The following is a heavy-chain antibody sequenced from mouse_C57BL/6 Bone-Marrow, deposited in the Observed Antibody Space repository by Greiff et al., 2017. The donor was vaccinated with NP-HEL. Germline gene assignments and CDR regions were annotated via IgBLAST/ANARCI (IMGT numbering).Heavy chain of an antibody. CDR1: GFTFSSYA. CDR2: ISSGGDYI. V-gene: IGHV5-9-1*02. CDR3: TRGPAYFDY. Sequence: EVKVVESGEGLVKPGGSLKLSCAASGFTFSSYAMSWVRQTPEKRLEWVAYISSGGDYIYYADTVKGRFTISRDNARNTLYLQMSSLKSEDTAMYYCTRGPAYFDYWGQGTTLTVSS. J-gene: IGHJ2*01.